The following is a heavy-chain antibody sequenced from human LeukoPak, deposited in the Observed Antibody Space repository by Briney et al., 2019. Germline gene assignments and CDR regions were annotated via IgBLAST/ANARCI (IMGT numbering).Heavy chain of an antibody. CDR2: INGDESAK. D-gene: IGHD3-16*01. CDR3: AREVDVADY. CDR1: GFIFTNHW. V-gene: IGHV3-7*01. Sequence: GGSLRLSCVASGFIFTNHWMNWVRQAPGKGLDWVADINGDESAKFYADSVRGRFTISRDNAKNSLYLEMNSRRVEDTACYYCAREVDVADYWGRGTLVTVSS. J-gene: IGHJ4*02.